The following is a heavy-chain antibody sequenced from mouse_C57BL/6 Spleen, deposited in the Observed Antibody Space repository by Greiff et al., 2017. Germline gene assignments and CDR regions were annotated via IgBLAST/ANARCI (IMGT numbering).Heavy chain of an antibody. V-gene: IGHV3-6*01. Sequence: EVKLVESGPGLVKPSQSLSLTCSVTGYSITSGYYWNWIRQFPGNKLEWMGYISYDGSNNYNPSLKNRISITRDTSKNQFFLKLNSVTTEDTAAYYCARDGAYDIDYWGQGTTLTVSS. CDR2: ISYDGSN. CDR1: GYSITSGYY. D-gene: IGHD2-12*01. CDR3: ARDGAYDIDY. J-gene: IGHJ2*01.